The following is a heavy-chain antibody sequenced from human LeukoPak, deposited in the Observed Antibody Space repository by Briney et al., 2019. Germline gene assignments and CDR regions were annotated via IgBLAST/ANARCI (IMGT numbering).Heavy chain of an antibody. D-gene: IGHD2-2*02. CDR1: GFTFSNAW. J-gene: IGHJ5*02. CDR3: TTDPDCSSTSCYTNWFDP. Sequence: GGSLRLSCAASGFTFSNAWMSWVRQAPGKGLEWVGRIKSKTDGGVTDYAAPVKGRFTISRDDSKNTLYLQMNSLKTEDTAVYYCTTDPDCSSTSCYTNWFDPWGQGTLVTVSS. V-gene: IGHV3-15*01. CDR2: IKSKTDGGVT.